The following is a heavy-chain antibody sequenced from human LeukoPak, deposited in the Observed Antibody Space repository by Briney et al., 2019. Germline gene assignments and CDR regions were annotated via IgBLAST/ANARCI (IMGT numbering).Heavy chain of an antibody. Sequence: GGSLRLPCAASGFTFSTYAMSWVRQAAGKGLEWVSLISGSGGGTYYADSVKGRFTISRDNSKNTLYLQLNSLRVEDTAVYYCAKRAPYYYDSSGNYYFDYWGQGTLVTVSS. J-gene: IGHJ4*02. V-gene: IGHV3-23*01. D-gene: IGHD3-22*01. CDR2: ISGSGGGT. CDR3: AKRAPYYYDSSGNYYFDY. CDR1: GFTFSTYA.